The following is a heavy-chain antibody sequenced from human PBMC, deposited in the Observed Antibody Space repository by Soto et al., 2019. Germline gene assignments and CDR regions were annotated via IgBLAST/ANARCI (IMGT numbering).Heavy chain of an antibody. CDR3: ARWSYLDY. D-gene: IGHD3-3*01. V-gene: IGHV3-23*01. Sequence: GGSLRLSCAASGFSFSSYAMSWVRQAPGRGLEWVSTISGSDGKTFYADSVKGRFSISRDTSKNTLYLQMNSLRADDTAVYYCARWSYLDYWGQGTRVTVSS. CDR2: ISGSDGKT. J-gene: IGHJ4*02. CDR1: GFSFSSYA.